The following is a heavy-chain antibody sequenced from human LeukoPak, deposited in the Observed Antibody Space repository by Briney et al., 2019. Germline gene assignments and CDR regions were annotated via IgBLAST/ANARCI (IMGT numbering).Heavy chain of an antibody. V-gene: IGHV3-21*01. Sequence: PGGSLRLSCAASGFTFSSYSMNWVRQAPGKGLEWVSSISSSSSCIYYADSVKGRFTISRDNAKNSLHLQMNSLRAEDTAVYYCARDMRDYMDYYYSSMDVWGKGTTVTVSS. CDR2: ISSSSSCI. J-gene: IGHJ6*03. CDR1: GFTFSSYS. D-gene: IGHD4-11*01. CDR3: ARDMRDYMDYYYSSMDV.